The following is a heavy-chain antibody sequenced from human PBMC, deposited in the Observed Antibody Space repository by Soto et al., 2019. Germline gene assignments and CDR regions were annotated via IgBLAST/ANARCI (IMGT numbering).Heavy chain of an antibody. D-gene: IGHD3-10*01. V-gene: IGHV3-23*01. CDR2: ISGSGGRT. Sequence: EVQLLESGGVLVQPGGSLKLSCAASGFTFSTYAMTWVRQAPGKGLECVSSISGSGGRTYYADSVKGRFTISRDNSKNTLYLQTNSLRAEATAVYYCAKAGDYHGSESYFPLDYWGQGTLVPVSS. CDR3: AKAGDYHGSESYFPLDY. CDR1: GFTFSTYA. J-gene: IGHJ4*02.